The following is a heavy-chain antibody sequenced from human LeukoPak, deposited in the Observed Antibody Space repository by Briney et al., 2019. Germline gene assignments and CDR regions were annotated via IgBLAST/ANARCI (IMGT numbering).Heavy chain of an antibody. CDR1: GYSISSGYY. CDR3: ARGFRYYYYGMDV. Sequence: PSETLSLTCAVSGYSISSGYYWGWIRQPQGQGLEWIGSIYHSGSTYYNPSLKSRVTISVDTSKNQFSLKLSSVTAADTAVYYCARGFRYYYYGMDVWGKGTTVTVSS. CDR2: IYHSGST. J-gene: IGHJ6*04. V-gene: IGHV4-38-2*01.